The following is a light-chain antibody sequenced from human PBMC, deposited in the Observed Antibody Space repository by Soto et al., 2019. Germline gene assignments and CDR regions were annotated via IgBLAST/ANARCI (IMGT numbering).Light chain of an antibody. Sequence: DIQMTQSPSSLSASVGDRVTITCRASQSISSYLNWYQHKPGKAPKLLIYAASSLQSGVPSRFSGSGSGTDFTLTISSLQPEDCANYYCQQSYSTPWTFGQGTKVEIK. CDR2: AAS. V-gene: IGKV1-39*01. CDR3: QQSYSTPWT. CDR1: QSISSY. J-gene: IGKJ1*01.